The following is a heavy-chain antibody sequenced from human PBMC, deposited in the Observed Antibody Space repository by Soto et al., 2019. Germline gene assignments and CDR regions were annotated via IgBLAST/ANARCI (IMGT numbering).Heavy chain of an antibody. CDR2: ISGFNGNT. D-gene: IGHD1-1*01. Sequence: QVQLLQSGTEVKKPGASVTVSCKPSGNALPRHGISWVRQAPGQGPEWMGWISGFNGNTVYAQKVQGRVSMTTHTSTNTAYMELRSLTSADTAGYYCATTGEDWDFDLWGRGTLVTVSS. CDR3: ATTGEDWDFDL. V-gene: IGHV1-18*04. J-gene: IGHJ2*01. CDR1: GNALPRHG.